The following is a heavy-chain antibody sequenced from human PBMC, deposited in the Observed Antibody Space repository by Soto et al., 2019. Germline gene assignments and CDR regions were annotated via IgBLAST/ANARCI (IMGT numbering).Heavy chain of an antibody. Sequence: PGWSLGFSCAASRLTVWSNYMSWVRQAPGKGLEWVSVIYSGGNTYYADSVKGRFTISRHNSKNTLYLQMNSLRAEDTAVYYCACTYYDILTGYTPFDYWGQGTLVTVSS. J-gene: IGHJ4*02. D-gene: IGHD3-9*01. CDR3: ACTYYDILTGYTPFDY. V-gene: IGHV3-53*04. CDR2: IYSGGNT. CDR1: RLTVWSNY.